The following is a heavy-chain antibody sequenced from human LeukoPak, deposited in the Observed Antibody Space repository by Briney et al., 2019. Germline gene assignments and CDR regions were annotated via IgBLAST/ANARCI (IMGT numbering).Heavy chain of an antibody. CDR3: ARNYYGSGSYLSWFDP. D-gene: IGHD3-10*01. J-gene: IGHJ5*02. V-gene: IGHV1-18*01. CDR1: GYTFTSYG. Sequence: ASVKVSCKASGYTFTSYGISWVRQAPGQGLEWMGWISAYNGNTNYAQKLQGRVTMTTDTSTSTAYMELRSLRSDDTAVYYCARNYYGSGSYLSWFDPWGQGTLVTVSS. CDR2: ISAYNGNT.